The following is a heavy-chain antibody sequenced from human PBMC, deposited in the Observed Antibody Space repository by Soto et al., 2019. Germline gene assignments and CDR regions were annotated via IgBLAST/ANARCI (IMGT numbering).Heavy chain of an antibody. Sequence: SETLSLTCTVSGASINTFYWTWIRQSAGRGLEWIGRIYSRGTTNYNPSLKSRVTMSVEKSNNQFSLKLSSVSAADTAVYFCATDSSGYYAKGSFDIWGQGTMVNVSS. CDR1: GASINTFY. CDR3: ATDSSGYYAKGSFDI. D-gene: IGHD3-22*01. J-gene: IGHJ3*02. CDR2: IYSRGTT. V-gene: IGHV4-4*07.